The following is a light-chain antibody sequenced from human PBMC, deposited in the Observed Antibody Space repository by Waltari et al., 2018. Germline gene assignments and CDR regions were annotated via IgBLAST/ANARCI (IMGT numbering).Light chain of an antibody. J-gene: IGKJ1*01. CDR1: KTVSSSY. Sequence: EIVLTQSPGTLSLSPGERATLSCRDSKTVSSSYLAWYQQRPGQKPRLHISGASRRATGSPERFSATGSGTDFTLTIISLEPEDFAVYYCQQDGSSPLTLGQWTKGEIK. CDR2: GAS. V-gene: IGKV3-20*01. CDR3: QQDGSSPLT.